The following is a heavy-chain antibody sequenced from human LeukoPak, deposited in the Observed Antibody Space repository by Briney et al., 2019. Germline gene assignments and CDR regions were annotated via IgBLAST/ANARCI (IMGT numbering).Heavy chain of an antibody. CDR1: GFTFTSSA. J-gene: IGHJ4*02. CDR2: IVVGSGNT. Sequence: ASVKVSCKASGFTFTSSAMQWVRQARGQRLEWIGWIVVGSGNTNYAQKFQERVTITRDMSTSTAYMELSSLRSGDTAVYYCAADPDYDILTGYKNWGQGTLVTVSS. CDR3: AADPDYDILTGYKN. D-gene: IGHD3-9*01. V-gene: IGHV1-58*02.